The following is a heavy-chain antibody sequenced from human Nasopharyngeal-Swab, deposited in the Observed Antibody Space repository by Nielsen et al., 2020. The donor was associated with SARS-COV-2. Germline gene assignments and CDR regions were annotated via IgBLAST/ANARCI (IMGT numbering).Heavy chain of an antibody. Sequence: SETLSLTCAVSGGSISSSNWWRWVRQPPGKGLEWIGEIYHSGSTNYNPSLKSRVTISVDKSKNQFSLKLSSVTAADTAVYYCARDRVVVSIYYGMDVWGQGTPVTVSS. D-gene: IGHD3-22*01. V-gene: IGHV4-4*02. CDR2: IYHSGST. CDR3: ARDRVVVSIYYGMDV. CDR1: GGSISSSNW. J-gene: IGHJ6*02.